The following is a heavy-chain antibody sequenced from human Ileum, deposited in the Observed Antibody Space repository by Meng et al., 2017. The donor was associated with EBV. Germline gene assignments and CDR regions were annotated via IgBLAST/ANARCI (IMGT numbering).Heavy chain of an antibody. CDR3: ASRPGIAVAGFDY. CDR2: INTGNGET. J-gene: IGHJ4*02. V-gene: IGHV1-3*04. Sequence: QVQLYQSGAWRKKPGATVEVSCKASGYAFTSYAMNWVRQAPGQRLEWMGWINTGNGETKYSQKFQGRVTLTRDTSASTAYMELSSLRSEDTAVYYCASRPGIAVAGFDYWGQGTLVTVSS. D-gene: IGHD6-19*01. CDR1: GYAFTSYA.